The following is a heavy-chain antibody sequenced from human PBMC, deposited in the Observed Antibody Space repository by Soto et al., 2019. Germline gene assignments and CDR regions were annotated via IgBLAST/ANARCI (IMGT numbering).Heavy chain of an antibody. D-gene: IGHD3-22*01. V-gene: IGHV4-59*12. CDR2: IYYSGST. J-gene: IGHJ4*02. Sequence: SETLSLTCTVSGGSISSYYWSWIRQPPGKGLEWIGYIYYSGSTNYNPSLKSRVTISVDTSKNQFSLKLSSVTAADTAVYYCARDXDYYDSSGYYWRYFDYWGQGTLVTVSS. CDR3: ARDXDYYDSSGYYWRYFDY. CDR1: GGSISSYY.